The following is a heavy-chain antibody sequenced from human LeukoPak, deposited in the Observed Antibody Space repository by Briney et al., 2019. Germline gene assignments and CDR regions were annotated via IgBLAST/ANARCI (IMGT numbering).Heavy chain of an antibody. CDR2: ISSSSSTI. CDR1: GFTFSSYS. D-gene: IGHD5-18*01. J-gene: IGHJ4*02. V-gene: IGHV3-48*02. Sequence: GGSLRLSCAASGFTFSSYSMNWVRQAPGKGLEWVSYISSSSSTIYYADSVKGRFTISRDNAKNSLYLQMNSLRDEDRAVYYCAREMGYSYGRLFDYWGQGTLVTVSS. CDR3: AREMGYSYGRLFDY.